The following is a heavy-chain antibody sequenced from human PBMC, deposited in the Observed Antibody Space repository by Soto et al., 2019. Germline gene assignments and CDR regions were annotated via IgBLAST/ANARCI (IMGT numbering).Heavy chain of an antibody. CDR1: GGTFSSYA. Sequence: RASVKVSFKASGGTFSSYAISWVRQAPGQGLEWMGGIIPIFGTANYAQKFQGRVTITADKSTSTAYMERSSLRSEDTAVYYCARDHLNDYYDSSGYPYYGMDVWGKGTTVTVSS. J-gene: IGHJ6*04. V-gene: IGHV1-69*06. D-gene: IGHD3-22*01. CDR3: ARDHLNDYYDSSGYPYYGMDV. CDR2: IIPIFGTA.